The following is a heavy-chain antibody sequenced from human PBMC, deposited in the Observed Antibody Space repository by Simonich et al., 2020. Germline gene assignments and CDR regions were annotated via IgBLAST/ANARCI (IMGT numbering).Heavy chain of an antibody. J-gene: IGHJ2*01. CDR1: GYTFTGYY. CDR3: ARDSYSSWYFDL. Sequence: QVQLVQSGAEVKKPGASVKVSCKASGYTFTGYYMHWVGQAPGQGLELLEGNHPNSWGTNYAQKFQGRVTMTRDTSISTAYMELSRLRSDDTAVYYCARDSYSSWYFDLWGRGTLVTVSS. V-gene: IGHV1-2*02. CDR2: NHPNSWGT. D-gene: IGHD6-13*01.